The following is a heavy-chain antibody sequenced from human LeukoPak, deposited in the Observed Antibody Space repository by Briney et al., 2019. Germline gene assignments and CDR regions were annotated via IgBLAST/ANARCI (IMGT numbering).Heavy chain of an antibody. CDR1: GFTSDDYA. CDR2: ISRNSDTI. Sequence: PGRSLRLSCAASGFTSDDYAMHWVRQAPGKGLEWVSGISRNSDTIGYADSVKGRFTISRDNAENSLYPQINSLRIEDMALYYCAKSYINYGGNSADAFDIWGQGTMVTVSS. V-gene: IGHV3-9*02. D-gene: IGHD4-23*01. CDR3: AKSYINYGGNSADAFDI. J-gene: IGHJ3*02.